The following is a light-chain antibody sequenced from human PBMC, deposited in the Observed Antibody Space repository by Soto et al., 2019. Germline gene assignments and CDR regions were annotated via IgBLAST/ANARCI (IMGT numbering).Light chain of an antibody. J-gene: IGKJ1*01. Sequence: EIVLTQSPATLSLSPGERATLSCRASQSVRSYLTWYQQKPGQAPRLLIYDTSNXXXXXXXRFSGSGSGTDFTLTISSLEPEDFAVYYCQQRSNWPWTFGQGTKVDIK. CDR1: QSVRSY. CDR3: QQRSNWPWT. CDR2: DTS. V-gene: IGKV3-11*01.